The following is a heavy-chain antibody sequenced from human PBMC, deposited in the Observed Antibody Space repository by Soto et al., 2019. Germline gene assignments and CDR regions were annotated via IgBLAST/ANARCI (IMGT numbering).Heavy chain of an antibody. J-gene: IGHJ6*02. Sequence: EVQLLESGGGLVQPGGSLRLSCAASGFTFSSYAMSWVRQAPGKGLEWVSAISGSGGSTYYADSVKGRFTISRDNSKNTLYLQMNSLRAEDTAVYYCTKGMGPYYYYGMDVWGQGTTVTVSS. CDR2: ISGSGGST. CDR3: TKGMGPYYYYGMDV. V-gene: IGHV3-23*01. CDR1: GFTFSSYA.